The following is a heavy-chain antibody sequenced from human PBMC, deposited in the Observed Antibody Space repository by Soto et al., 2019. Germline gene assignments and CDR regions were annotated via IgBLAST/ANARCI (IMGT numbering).Heavy chain of an antibody. CDR1: GGSISSGDYY. CDR3: ARDQGVRGNYRSYGMDV. V-gene: IGHV4-31*03. J-gene: IGHJ6*02. D-gene: IGHD3-16*02. Sequence: QVQLQESGPGLVKPSQTLSLTCTVSGGSISSGDYYWTWIRQHPGKGLEWIGYIYYSGSTYYNPSLKSRVTISVDTSKNQCSLKLSSVTAADTAVYYCARDQGVRGNYRSYGMDVWGHGTTVTVSS. CDR2: IYYSGST.